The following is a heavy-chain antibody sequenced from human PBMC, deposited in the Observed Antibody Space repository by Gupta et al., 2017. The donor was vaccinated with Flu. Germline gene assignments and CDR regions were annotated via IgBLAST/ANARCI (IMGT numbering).Heavy chain of an antibody. D-gene: IGHD3-10*01. CDR3: AREGAPHMVRGVPPYDAFDI. V-gene: IGHV3-33*01. CDR1: GFTFSSYG. Sequence: QVQLVESGGGVVQPGRSLRLSCAASGFTFSSYGMHWVRQAPGKGLEWVAVIWYDGSNKYYADSVKGRFTISRDNSKNTLYLQMNSLRAEDTAVYYCAREGAPHMVRGVPPYDAFDIWGQGTMVTVSS. CDR2: IWYDGSNK. J-gene: IGHJ3*02.